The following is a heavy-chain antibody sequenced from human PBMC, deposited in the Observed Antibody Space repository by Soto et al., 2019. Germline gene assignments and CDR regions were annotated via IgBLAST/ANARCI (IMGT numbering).Heavy chain of an antibody. J-gene: IGHJ4*02. CDR2: IFHTGGT. D-gene: IGHD1-1*01. Sequence: TLSLTCAVSGVSISGGGFSWSWIRQPPGKDLEWIGYIFHTGGTQYNPSLKSRVSMSVDKYKNQFYLHLTSVTAADTAVYYCARLQSGEGFDYWGQGARVTVSS. CDR3: ARLQSGEGFDY. CDR1: GVSISGGGFS. V-gene: IGHV4-30-2*01.